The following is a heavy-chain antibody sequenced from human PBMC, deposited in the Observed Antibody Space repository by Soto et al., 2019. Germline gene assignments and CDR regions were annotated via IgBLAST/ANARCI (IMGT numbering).Heavy chain of an antibody. CDR3: ARVGYYYDSSGYGFDY. D-gene: IGHD3-22*01. Sequence: QVQLVQSRAEVKKPGASVKVSCKASGYTFTGYYMHWVRQAPGQGLEWMGWINPNSGGTNYAQKFQGRVTMTRDTSISTAYMELSRLRSDDTAVYYCARVGYYYDSSGYGFDYWGQGTLVTVSS. J-gene: IGHJ4*02. CDR1: GYTFTGYY. V-gene: IGHV1-2*02. CDR2: INPNSGGT.